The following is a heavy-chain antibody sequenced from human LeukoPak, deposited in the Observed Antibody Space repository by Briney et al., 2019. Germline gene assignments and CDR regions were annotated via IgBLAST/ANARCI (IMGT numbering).Heavy chain of an antibody. CDR2: ISAYNGNT. V-gene: IGHV1-8*02. J-gene: IGHJ5*02. Sequence: ASVKVSCKASGYTFTSYGINWVRQAPGQGLEWMGWISAYNGNTDYAQKFQGRVTMTRNTSISTAYMELSSLRSEDTAVYYCARGHGRMVRGVITHWFDPWGQGTLVTVSS. CDR1: GYTFTSYG. CDR3: ARGHGRMVRGVITHWFDP. D-gene: IGHD3-10*01.